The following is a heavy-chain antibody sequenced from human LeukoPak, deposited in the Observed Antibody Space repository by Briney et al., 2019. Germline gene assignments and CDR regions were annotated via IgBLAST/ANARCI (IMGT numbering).Heavy chain of an antibody. CDR2: IDKHGSA. J-gene: IGHJ4*02. D-gene: IGHD1-26*01. Sequence: SETLSLTCTVSGGSINSDDKAWIRRSPGKGLEWVGYIDKHGSAYYNPSLQSRVTISVDTSKKQFSLKLNSVTAADTAVYYCASGPWELDYWDQGTLVTVSS. V-gene: IGHV4-59*08. CDR3: ASGPWELDY. CDR1: GGSINSDD.